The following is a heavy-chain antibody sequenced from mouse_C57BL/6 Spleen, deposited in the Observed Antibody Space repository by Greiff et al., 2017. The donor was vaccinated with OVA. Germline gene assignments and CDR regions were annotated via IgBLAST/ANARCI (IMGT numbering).Heavy chain of an antibody. Sequence: QVQLQQPGAELVMPGASVKLSCKASGYTFTSYWMHWVKQRPGQGLEWIGEIDPSDSYTNYNQKFKGKSTLTVDKSSSTAYMQLSSLTSEDSAVYYCGRYYGSSRYFDVWGTGTTVTVSS. J-gene: IGHJ1*03. D-gene: IGHD1-1*01. V-gene: IGHV1-69*01. CDR3: GRYYGSSRYFDV. CDR1: GYTFTSYW. CDR2: IDPSDSYT.